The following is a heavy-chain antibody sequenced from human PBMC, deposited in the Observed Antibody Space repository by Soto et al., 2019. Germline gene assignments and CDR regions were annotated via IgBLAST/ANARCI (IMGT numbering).Heavy chain of an antibody. Sequence: EVQLSQSGGGWVQPGGSLRLSCSASGFIFASYAMSWVRQAPGKGLEWVSVISGSAGTTDYAGSVTGRFTISRDNSKNTLYLQMNSLNGEDTAVYYCAKNGPAYADAFDSWGQGTMVTVSS. J-gene: IGHJ3*01. D-gene: IGHD2-8*01. CDR3: AKNGPAYADAFDS. CDR1: GFIFASYA. V-gene: IGHV3-23*01. CDR2: ISGSAGTT.